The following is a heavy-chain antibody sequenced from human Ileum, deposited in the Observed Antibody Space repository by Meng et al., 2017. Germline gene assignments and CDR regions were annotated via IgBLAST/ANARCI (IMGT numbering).Heavy chain of an antibody. J-gene: IGHJ4*02. D-gene: IGHD2-21*02. CDR3: RLAYCIGDCGDY. CDR2: LNHHGSS. V-gene: IGHV4-34*02. CDR1: GGSFSHYD. Sequence: QVQLQQWGAGLFKPAATMSLTCDFYGGSFSHYDWNWIRQFPGKGLEWIGQLNHHGSSNYNPSLSSRVTISADMSKSQSSLKLSSVTAADTAVYYCRLAYCIGDCGDYWGQGTLVTVSS.